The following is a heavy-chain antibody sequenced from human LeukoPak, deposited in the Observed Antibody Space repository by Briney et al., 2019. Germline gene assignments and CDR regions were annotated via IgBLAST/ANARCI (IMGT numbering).Heavy chain of an antibody. CDR3: ARAYDSSGYYIGTLDY. D-gene: IGHD3-22*01. J-gene: IGHJ4*02. V-gene: IGHV1-69*04. CDR1: GGTFSSYA. CDR2: IIPILGIA. Sequence: SVKVSCKASGGTFSSYAISWVRQAPGQGLEWMGRIIPILGIANCAQKFQGRVTITADKSTSTAYMELSSLRSEDTAVYYCARAYDSSGYYIGTLDYWGQGTLVTVSS.